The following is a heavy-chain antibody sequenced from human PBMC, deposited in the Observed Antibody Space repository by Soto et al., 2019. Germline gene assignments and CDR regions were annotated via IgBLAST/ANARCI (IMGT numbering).Heavy chain of an antibody. J-gene: IGHJ4*02. D-gene: IGHD5-12*01. CDR2: INPSGGST. Sequence: ASVKVSCKASGYTFTSYYMHWVRQAPGQGLEWMGIINPSGGSTSYAQKFQGRVTMTRDTSTSTVHMELSSLRSEDTAVYYCARNVDNSGYHYYFDYWGQGTLVTVSS. V-gene: IGHV1-46*03. CDR1: GYTFTSYY. CDR3: ARNVDNSGYHYYFDY.